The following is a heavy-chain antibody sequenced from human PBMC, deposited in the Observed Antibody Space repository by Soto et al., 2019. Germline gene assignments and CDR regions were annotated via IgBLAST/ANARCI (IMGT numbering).Heavy chain of an antibody. V-gene: IGHV3-30*18. Sequence: GGSLSLSCAASGFPFSSYGMHWVRQAPGKGLEWVAVISYDGSNKYYADSVKGRFTISRDNSKNTLYLQMNSLRAEDTAVYYCAKDLGRNDYGDYYYYYGMDVWGQGTTVTVSS. J-gene: IGHJ6*02. D-gene: IGHD4-17*01. CDR1: GFPFSSYG. CDR3: AKDLGRNDYGDYYYYYGMDV. CDR2: ISYDGSNK.